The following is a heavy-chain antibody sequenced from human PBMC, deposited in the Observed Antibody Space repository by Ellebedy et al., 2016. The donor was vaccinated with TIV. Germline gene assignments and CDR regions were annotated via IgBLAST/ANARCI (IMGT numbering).Heavy chain of an antibody. CDR3: AGHPDDFRY. CDR1: GGSLSAHW. Sequence: SETLSLTXAIYGGSLSAHWWSWIRQSPGKGLEWIGEITPSGSTNYSPSLKSRVTISGDRSNNQFSVKLRSVTAADAAVYYCAGHPDDFRYWGQGILVTVSS. CDR2: ITPSGST. V-gene: IGHV4-34*01. J-gene: IGHJ4*02.